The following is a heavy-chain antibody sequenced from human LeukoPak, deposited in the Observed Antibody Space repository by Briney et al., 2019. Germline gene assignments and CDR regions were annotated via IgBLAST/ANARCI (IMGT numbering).Heavy chain of an antibody. CDR3: SRGAPHPID. D-gene: IGHD3-16*02. Sequence: GGSLRLSCAASGFTFSSYWMHSVRQAPGKRLVWVSRINSDGKTTSYADSVKGRVTISRDNAKNTLSLQVNSLRADDTAVYYCSRGAPHPIDWGQGTLVTVSS. CDR2: INSDGKTT. V-gene: IGHV3-74*01. CDR1: GFTFSSYW. J-gene: IGHJ4*02.